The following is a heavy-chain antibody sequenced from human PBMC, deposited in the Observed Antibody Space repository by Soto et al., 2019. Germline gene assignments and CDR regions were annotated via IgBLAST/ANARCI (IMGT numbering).Heavy chain of an antibody. CDR1: GGSFSGYY. CDR3: ARAGGIAAAGTDYYYMDV. D-gene: IGHD6-13*01. J-gene: IGHJ6*03. V-gene: IGHV4-34*01. CDR2: INHSGST. Sequence: QVQLQQWGAGLLKPSETLSLTCAVYGGSFSGYYWSWIRQPPGKGLEWIGEINHSGSTNYNPSLKSRVTISVDTYKNQFSLKLSSVTAADTAVYYCARAGGIAAAGTDYYYMDVWGKGATVTVSS.